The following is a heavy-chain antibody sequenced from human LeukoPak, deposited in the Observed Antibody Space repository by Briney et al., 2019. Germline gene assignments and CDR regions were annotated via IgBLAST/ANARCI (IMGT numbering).Heavy chain of an antibody. D-gene: IGHD3-10*01. V-gene: IGHV4-30-2*01. CDR3: ARDIGHPVTRPYYAKGGY. CDR2: IYHSGST. Sequence: PSQTLSLTCTVSGGSISSGGYYWSWIRQPPGKGLEWIGYIYHSGSTNYNPSLKSRVTISVDKSKNQFSLKLSSVTAADTAVYYCARDIGHPVTRPYYAKGGYWGQGTLVTVSS. J-gene: IGHJ4*02. CDR1: GGSISSGGYY.